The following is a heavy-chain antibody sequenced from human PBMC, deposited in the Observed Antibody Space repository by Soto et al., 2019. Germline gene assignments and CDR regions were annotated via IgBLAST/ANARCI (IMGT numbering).Heavy chain of an antibody. CDR3: AKDPRRYCSSTSCYLYYFDY. D-gene: IGHD2-2*01. CDR2: ISYDGSNK. CDR1: GFTFSSYG. V-gene: IGHV3-30*18. Sequence: QVQLVESGGGVVQPGRSLRLSCAASGFTFSSYGMHWVRQALGKGLEWVAVISYDGSNKYYADSVKGRFTISRDNSKNTLYLQMNSLRAEDTAVYYCAKDPRRYCSSTSCYLYYFDYWGQGTLVTVSS. J-gene: IGHJ4*02.